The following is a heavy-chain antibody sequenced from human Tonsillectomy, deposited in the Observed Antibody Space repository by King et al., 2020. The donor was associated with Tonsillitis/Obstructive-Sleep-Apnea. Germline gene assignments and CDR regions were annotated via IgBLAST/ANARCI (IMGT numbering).Heavy chain of an antibody. D-gene: IGHD1-1*01. CDR3: ARGYALEDRRPFYYYMDV. V-gene: IGHV1-2*02. J-gene: IGHJ6*03. Sequence: FQLVQSGAEMKRPGASVEVSCRASGYIFSGYFIHWIRQGPGHGLEWMGFINPNTGGTHSSQKFHGRLTITSDRSSSTVYMELRRLTSDDSGVYFCARGYALEDRRPFYYYMDVWGKGTTVPVSS. CDR2: INPNTGGT. CDR1: GYIFSGYF.